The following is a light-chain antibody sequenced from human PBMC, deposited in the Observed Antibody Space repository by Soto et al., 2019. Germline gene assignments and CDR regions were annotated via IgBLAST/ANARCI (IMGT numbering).Light chain of an antibody. J-gene: IGLJ2*01. CDR1: SSDVGGYNY. CDR2: EVS. Sequence: QSALTQPPSASGSPGQSVTISCTGTSSDVGGYNYASWYQQHPGKAPKLMICEVSKRPSGVPDRCSGSKSGNTASLTVSGLQAEDEADYYCSSYAGSNTVVFGGGTKLTVL. V-gene: IGLV2-8*01. CDR3: SSYAGSNTVV.